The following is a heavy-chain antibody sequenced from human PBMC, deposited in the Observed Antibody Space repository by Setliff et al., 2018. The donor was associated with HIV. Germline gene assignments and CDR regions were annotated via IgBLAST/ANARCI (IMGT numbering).Heavy chain of an antibody. CDR2: IGIAGDA. V-gene: IGHV3-13*01. D-gene: IGHD1-26*01. CDR3: AGGDRGSYLHPFDY. J-gene: IGHJ4*02. Sequence: GGSLRLSCAASGFTFSSYDMQWVRQAPGKGLEWVSAIGIAGDAYYAGSVKGRFTISRENAKNSLYLHMNSLTAGDTAVYFCAGGDRGSYLHPFDYWGRGTLVTVSS. CDR1: GFTFSSYD.